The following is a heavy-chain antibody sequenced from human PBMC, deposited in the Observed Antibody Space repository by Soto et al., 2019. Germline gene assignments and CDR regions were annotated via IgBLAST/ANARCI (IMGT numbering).Heavy chain of an antibody. CDR3: ARDYYRGDYYYYYMDV. J-gene: IGHJ6*03. Sequence: EVQLVESGGGLVKPGGSLRLSCAASGFTFSSYSMNWVRQAPGKGLEWVSSISSSSSYIYYADSVKGRFTISRDNAKNSLYLQMNSLRAEDTAVYYCARDYYRGDYYYYYMDVWGKGTTVTVSS. V-gene: IGHV3-21*01. CDR2: ISSSSSYI. CDR1: GFTFSSYS. D-gene: IGHD1-26*01.